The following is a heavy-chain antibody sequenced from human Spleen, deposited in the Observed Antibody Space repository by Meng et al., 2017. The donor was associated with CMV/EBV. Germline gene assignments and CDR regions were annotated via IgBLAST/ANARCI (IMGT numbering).Heavy chain of an antibody. J-gene: IGHJ4*02. Sequence: APVKVSCKASGYTFTDYYIHWVRQAPGQGLEWVGWMSSNSGATSYAQNFQSRVTMTRDTSISTAYMDLGRLRPDDTAVYYCARAGGGQAFDYWGQGTLVTVSS. D-gene: IGHD3-16*01. CDR2: MSSNSGAT. CDR3: ARAGGGQAFDY. CDR1: GYTFTDYY. V-gene: IGHV1-2*02.